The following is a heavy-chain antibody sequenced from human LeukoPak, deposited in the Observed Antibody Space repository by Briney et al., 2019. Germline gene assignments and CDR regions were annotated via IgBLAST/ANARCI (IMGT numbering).Heavy chain of an antibody. D-gene: IGHD3-10*01. CDR3: ARGYYGSGSYLLLNY. CDR1: GGSFSGYY. J-gene: IGHJ4*02. V-gene: IGHV4-34*01. Sequence: SETLSLTCAVYGGSFSGYYWSWSRQPPGKGLEWIGEINHSGSTNYNPSLKSRVTISVDTSKNQFSLKLSSVTAADTAVYYCARGYYGSGSYLLLNYWGQGTLVTVSS. CDR2: INHSGST.